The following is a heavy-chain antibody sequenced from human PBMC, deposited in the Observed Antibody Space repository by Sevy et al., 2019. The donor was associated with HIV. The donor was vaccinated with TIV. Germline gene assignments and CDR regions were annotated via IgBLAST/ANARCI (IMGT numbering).Heavy chain of an antibody. D-gene: IGHD6-6*01. Sequence: SETLSLTCTVSGDSISSYYWSWIRQPPGKGLEWIGYIFYNGITNYNPSLKSRVTISVDTSKNQFSLKLSSLTASDTAVYYCARSIAAPRGMDVWGQGTTVTVSS. CDR3: ARSIAAPRGMDV. J-gene: IGHJ6*02. CDR1: GDSISSYY. V-gene: IGHV4-59*01. CDR2: IFYNGIT.